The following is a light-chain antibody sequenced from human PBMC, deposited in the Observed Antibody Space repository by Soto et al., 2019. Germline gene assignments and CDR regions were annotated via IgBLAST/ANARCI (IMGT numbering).Light chain of an antibody. CDR3: SSYTSSSTLNWV. J-gene: IGLJ3*02. CDR1: SSDVGGYNY. V-gene: IGLV2-14*01. CDR2: EVS. Sequence: QSVLTQPASVSGSPGQSITISCTGTSSDVGGYNYVSWYQQHPGKAPKLMIYEVSNRPSGVSNRFSGSKSGNTASLTISGPQAEDEADYYYSSYTSSSTLNWVFGGGTKLTVL.